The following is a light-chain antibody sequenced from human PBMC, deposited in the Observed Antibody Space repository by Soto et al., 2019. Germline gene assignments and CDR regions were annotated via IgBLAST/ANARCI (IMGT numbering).Light chain of an antibody. CDR3: LQYGNWPEYS. Sequence: ETVVTQSPVALSVSPGEGATLSCRTSQSVGFNLAWYQQKPGQAPRPLIYGASTRITGVPARFSGSGSGTDFTITIASLQSDDFAVYYCLQYGNWPEYSFGPGTKLQIK. J-gene: IGKJ2*03. V-gene: IGKV3-15*01. CDR1: QSVGFN. CDR2: GAS.